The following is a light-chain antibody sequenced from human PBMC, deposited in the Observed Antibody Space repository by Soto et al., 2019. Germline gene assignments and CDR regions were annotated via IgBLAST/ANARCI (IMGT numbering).Light chain of an antibody. V-gene: IGKV1-27*01. Sequence: DIQMTQSPTSLSASVGDRVTITCRASQGIGNYVAWYQQIPGKAPKLLIYAASNLQSGVASRFSGSGSGTDFTLTINGLQREDVATYSCRKYSSVPVFGPGTKVEI. CDR2: AAS. J-gene: IGKJ3*01. CDR3: RKYSSVPV. CDR1: QGIGNY.